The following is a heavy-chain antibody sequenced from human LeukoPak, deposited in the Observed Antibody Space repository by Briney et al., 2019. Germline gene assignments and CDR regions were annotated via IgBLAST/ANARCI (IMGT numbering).Heavy chain of an antibody. D-gene: IGHD1-26*01. CDR3: ARSRRELRVYFQH. CDR2: INPSGGST. Sequence: ASVKVSCKAAGYIFTSYYMHWVRQAPGQGLEWMGVINPSGGSTNYAQKFQGRVTMTRDTSTSTVYMEMSSLRSDDTAVYYCARSRRELRVYFQHWGQGTLVTVSS. J-gene: IGHJ1*01. CDR1: GYIFTSYY. V-gene: IGHV1-46*01.